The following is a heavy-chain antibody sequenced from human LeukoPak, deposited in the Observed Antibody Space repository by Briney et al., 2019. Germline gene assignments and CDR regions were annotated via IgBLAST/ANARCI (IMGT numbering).Heavy chain of an antibody. J-gene: IGHJ4*02. V-gene: IGHV1-2*02. CDR1: GNTFTGYY. CDR3: ARARIVVVTAILGY. Sequence: GASVKVSCKASGNTFTGYYMHWVRQAPGQGLEWMGWINPNSGGTNYAQKFQGRVTMTRDTSISTAYMELSRLRSDDTAVYYCARARIVVVTAILGYWGQGTLVTVSS. CDR2: INPNSGGT. D-gene: IGHD2-21*02.